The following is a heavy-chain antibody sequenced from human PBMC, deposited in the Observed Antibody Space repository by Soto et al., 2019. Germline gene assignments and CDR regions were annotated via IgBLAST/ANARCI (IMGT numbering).Heavy chain of an antibody. CDR2: IWYDGSNK. D-gene: IGHD6-19*01. CDR1: GFTFSSYG. Sequence: QVQLVESGGGVVQPGRSLRLSCAASGFTFSSYGMHWVRQAPGKGLEWVAVIWYDGSNKYYADSVKGRFTISRDKSENTLYLHMNSLRAEDTAVYDCARDWVSSGCGMAVWGQGTTVTVSS. V-gene: IGHV3-33*01. CDR3: ARDWVSSGCGMAV. J-gene: IGHJ6*02.